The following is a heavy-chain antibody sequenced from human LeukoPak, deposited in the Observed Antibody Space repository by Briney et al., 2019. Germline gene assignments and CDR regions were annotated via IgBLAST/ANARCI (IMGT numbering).Heavy chain of an antibody. Sequence: PSETLSPTCTVSGGSISSYYWSWIRQPPGKGLEWIGYIYYSGSTNYNPSLKSRVTISVDTSKNQFSLKLSSVTAADTAVYYCARDQIYCSGGSCPNHNWFDPWGQGTLVTVSS. CDR3: ARDQIYCSGGSCPNHNWFDP. J-gene: IGHJ5*02. D-gene: IGHD2-15*01. CDR1: GGSISSYY. CDR2: IYYSGST. V-gene: IGHV4-59*01.